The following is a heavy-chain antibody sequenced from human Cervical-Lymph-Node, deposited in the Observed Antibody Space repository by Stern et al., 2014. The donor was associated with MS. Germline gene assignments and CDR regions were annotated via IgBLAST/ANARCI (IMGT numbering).Heavy chain of an antibody. CDR1: GFNFNNYG. J-gene: IGHJ4*02. CDR3: AKSPY. V-gene: IGHV3-30*18. CDR2: ISSTGNNQ. Sequence: QVQLVQSGGDVVQPGRSLRLSCAASGFNFNNYGMHWVRPDPGKGLEWVATISSTGNNQYYADSVKGRFAISRDKSRNSVHLEMSSLRPEDTAVYYCAKSPYWGQGTLVSVST.